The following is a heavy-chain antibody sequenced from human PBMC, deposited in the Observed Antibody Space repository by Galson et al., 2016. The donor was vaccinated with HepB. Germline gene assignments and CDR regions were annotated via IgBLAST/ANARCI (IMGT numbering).Heavy chain of an antibody. CDR3: ARDRASWDGQHTGSFDY. Sequence: CAISGDSVSSIDAAWNWIRQSPSRGLEWLGRTYYRSKWYYDYAVSVKSRMTINPDTSKSQLSLQLNSVTPEDTAVYYCARDRASWDGQHTGSFDYWGQGTLVTVSS. D-gene: IGHD2-21*01. V-gene: IGHV6-1*01. CDR1: GDSVSSIDAA. J-gene: IGHJ4*02. CDR2: TYYRSKWYY.